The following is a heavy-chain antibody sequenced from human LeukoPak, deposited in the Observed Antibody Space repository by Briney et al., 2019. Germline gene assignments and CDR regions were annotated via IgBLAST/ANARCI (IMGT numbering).Heavy chain of an antibody. D-gene: IGHD3-10*01. Sequence: SETLSLTCTVSGGSISSSSYYWGWIRQPPGKGLEWIGSLYYSGSTYYNPSLRSRVTLSVDISKSQFSLKLNSVTAGDTAVYYCARLSFGEHTFDYWGQGILVTVSS. CDR2: LYYSGST. V-gene: IGHV4-39*01. CDR3: ARLSFGEHTFDY. J-gene: IGHJ4*02. CDR1: GGSISSSSYY.